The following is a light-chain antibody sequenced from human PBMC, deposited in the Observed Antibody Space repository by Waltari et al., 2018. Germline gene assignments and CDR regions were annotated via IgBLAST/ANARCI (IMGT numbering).Light chain of an antibody. Sequence: DIVMTQSPLSLSVTPGEPASISCRSSQSLLHGSGNTFLDWYLQKPGQSPQLLIYLVSNRASGVPDRFSGSGSGTDFTLKISRVEAGDVGVYFCMQARQTPWTFGQGTKVEIK. CDR2: LVS. V-gene: IGKV2-28*01. J-gene: IGKJ1*01. CDR1: QSLLHGSGNTF. CDR3: MQARQTPWT.